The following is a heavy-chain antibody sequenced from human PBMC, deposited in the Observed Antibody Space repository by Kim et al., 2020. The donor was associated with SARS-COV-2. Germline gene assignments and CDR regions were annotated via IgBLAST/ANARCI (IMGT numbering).Heavy chain of an antibody. CDR1: GYTFTSYG. Sequence: ASVKVSCKASGYTFTSYGISWVRQAPGQGLEWMGWISAYNGNTNYAQKLQGRVTMTTDTSTSTAYMELRSLRSDDTAVYYCARGGEPELDYYYYYYMDVWGKGTTVTVSS. CDR3: ARGGEPELDYYYYYYMDV. J-gene: IGHJ6*03. D-gene: IGHD1-7*01. V-gene: IGHV1-18*01. CDR2: ISAYNGNT.